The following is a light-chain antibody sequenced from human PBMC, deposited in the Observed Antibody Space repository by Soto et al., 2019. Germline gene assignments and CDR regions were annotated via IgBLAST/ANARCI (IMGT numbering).Light chain of an antibody. V-gene: IGKV1-33*01. J-gene: IGKJ5*01. CDR2: DAS. Sequence: DIQMTQSPSSLSASVGDRVTITCQASQDISEYLNWYQQKPGKAPNLLIHDASNLETGVPSRFSGSGSGTDFTFTISSLQPEDIATYFCQQYDNVFTFGQGTRLEIK. CDR1: QDISEY. CDR3: QQYDNVFT.